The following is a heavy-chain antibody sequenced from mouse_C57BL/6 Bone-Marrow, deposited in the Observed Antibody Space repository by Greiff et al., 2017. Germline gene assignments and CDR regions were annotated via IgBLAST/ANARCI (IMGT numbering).Heavy chain of an antibody. CDR2: ISSGGSYN. CDR3: ERRGELYYAMDY. J-gene: IGHJ4*01. Sequence: EVKLVESGGDLVKPGGSLTLSCAASGFTFSSYGMSWVRQTPDKRLAWVATISSGGSYNYYPDSVKRRFTISIDNAKNTLYLQMSSMKSEDTAMYYCERRGELYYAMDYWGQGTSVTVSS. V-gene: IGHV5-6*02. CDR1: GFTFSSYG.